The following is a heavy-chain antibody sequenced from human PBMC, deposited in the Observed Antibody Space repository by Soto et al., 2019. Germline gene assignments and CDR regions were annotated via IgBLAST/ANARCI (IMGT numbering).Heavy chain of an antibody. J-gene: IGHJ6*02. V-gene: IGHV4-4*07. CDR3: ARDRWGVFGVVSPNYYYYYGMDV. CDR2: IYTSGST. Sequence: PSETLSLTCTVSGGSISSYYWSWIRQPAGKGLEWIGRIYTSGSTNYNPSLKSRVTMSVDTSKNQFSLKLSSVTAADTAVYYCARDRWGVFGVVSPNYYYYYGMDVWGQGPTVTVSS. D-gene: IGHD3-3*01. CDR1: GGSISSYY.